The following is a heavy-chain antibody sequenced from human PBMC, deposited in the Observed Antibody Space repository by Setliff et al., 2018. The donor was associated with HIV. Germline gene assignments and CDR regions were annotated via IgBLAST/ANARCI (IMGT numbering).Heavy chain of an antibody. D-gene: IGHD6-19*01. J-gene: IGHJ4*02. CDR1: GFTFSDYD. V-gene: IGHV3-13*01. CDR2: IGTGGDT. CDR3: AREATPRHSSGWVYFDY. Sequence: GGSLRLSCEASGFTFSDYDFHWVRQAAGKGLEWVSAIGTGGDTYYADSVKGRFTMSRDNAKDSVYLQMNTLRVEDTAVYYCAREATPRHSSGWVYFDYWGQGMMVTVSS.